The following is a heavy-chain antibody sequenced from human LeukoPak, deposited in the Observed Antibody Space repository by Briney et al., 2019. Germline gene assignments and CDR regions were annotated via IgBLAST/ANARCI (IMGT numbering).Heavy chain of an antibody. CDR3: ATDNSASFDF. CDR2: IKTKTDGGTT. D-gene: IGHD4-11*01. Sequence: GGSLRLSCAASGFIFSNAWVSWVRQAPGKGLEWVGRIKTKTDGGTTDYAAPVKGRFIISRDDSRSTLHLQMNSLRTEDTAVYYCATDNSASFDFWGQGTLVTVSS. V-gene: IGHV3-15*01. J-gene: IGHJ4*02. CDR1: GFIFSNAW.